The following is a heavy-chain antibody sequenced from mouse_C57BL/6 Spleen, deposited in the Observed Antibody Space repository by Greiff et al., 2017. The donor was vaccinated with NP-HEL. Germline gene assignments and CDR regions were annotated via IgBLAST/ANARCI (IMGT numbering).Heavy chain of an antibody. Sequence: VQLQQPGAELVRPGSSVKLSCKASGYTFTSYWMHWVKQRPIQGLEWIGNIDPSDSETHYNQKFKDKATLTVDTSSSTAYMQLSSLTSEDSAVYYCARDSNYGAWFADWGQGTLVTVSA. J-gene: IGHJ3*01. CDR3: ARDSNYGAWFAD. CDR1: GYTFTSYW. CDR2: IDPSDSET. V-gene: IGHV1-52*01. D-gene: IGHD2-5*01.